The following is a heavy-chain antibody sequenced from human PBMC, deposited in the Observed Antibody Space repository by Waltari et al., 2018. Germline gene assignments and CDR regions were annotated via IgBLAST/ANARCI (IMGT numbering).Heavy chain of an antibody. J-gene: IGHJ6*02. V-gene: IGHV1-2*06. D-gene: IGHD3-16*01. Sequence: QGQLVQSGAEVKKPGASLKVSCKASEFIFTAFYIHWVRQAPGRGLEWMGRSNPNTGGTNRAESFQGRVTVTRDTSITTAYMELTRLTSDDTAMYYCARSTGTSYDSYYKGLDVWGQGTTLTVSS. CDR2: SNPNTGGT. CDR3: ARSTGTSYDSYYKGLDV. CDR1: EFIFTAFY.